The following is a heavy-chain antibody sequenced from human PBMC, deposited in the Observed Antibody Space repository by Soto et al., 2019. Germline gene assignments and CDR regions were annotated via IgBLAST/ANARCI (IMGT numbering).Heavy chain of an antibody. CDR2: ISSSSSYI. CDR1: GVTFSSYS. V-gene: IGHV3-21*01. Sequence: GGSLRLSCAASGVTFSSYSMNLVRQAPGKGLEWVSSISSSSSYIYYADSVKGRFTISRDNSKNTLSLQMNSLRAEDTAVYYCARGESNRWSDYWGQGTLVTVSS. CDR3: ARGESNRWSDY. D-gene: IGHD2-15*01. J-gene: IGHJ4*02.